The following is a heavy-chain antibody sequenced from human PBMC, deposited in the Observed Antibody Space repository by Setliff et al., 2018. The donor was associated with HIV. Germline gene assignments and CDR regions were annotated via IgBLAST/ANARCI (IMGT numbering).Heavy chain of an antibody. V-gene: IGHV4-34*01. CDR2: INHSGSA. D-gene: IGHD2-15*01. CDR1: NGSFSGFY. Sequence: SETLSLTCTVNNGSFSGFYWSWIRQPPGKGLEWVGQINHSGSARYNPSLKSRLSISVAASKNQIFLELRSVAAADTAVYYCARQKAIGVVVAATSGFDYWGQGTLVTVSS. J-gene: IGHJ4*02. CDR3: ARQKAIGVVVAATSGFDY.